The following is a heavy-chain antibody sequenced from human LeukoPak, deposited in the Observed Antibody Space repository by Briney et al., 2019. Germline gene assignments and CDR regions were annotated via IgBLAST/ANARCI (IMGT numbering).Heavy chain of an antibody. CDR1: GGTFSSYA. J-gene: IGHJ3*02. D-gene: IGHD2-15*01. CDR2: IIPILGIA. V-gene: IGHV1-69*10. Sequence: SVKVSCKASGGTFSSYAISWVRQAPGQGLEWMGGIIPILGIANYAQKFQGRVTITADKSTSTAYMELSSLRSEDTAVYYCQVGVVGPSAFDIWGQGTMVTVSS. CDR3: QVGVVGPSAFDI.